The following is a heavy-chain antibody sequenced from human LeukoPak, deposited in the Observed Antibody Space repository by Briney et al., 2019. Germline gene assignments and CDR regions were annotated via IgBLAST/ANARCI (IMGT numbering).Heavy chain of an antibody. CDR1: GFTFSSYD. Sequence: GGSLRLSCAASGFTFSSYDMHWVRQATGKGLEWVSAIGTAGDTYYPGSVKGRFTISRDNSKNTLYLQMNSLRAEDTAVYYCARDSSSWYGYYYYYYMDVWGKGTTVTVSS. D-gene: IGHD6-13*01. CDR2: IGTAGDT. CDR3: ARDSSSWYGYYYYYYMDV. J-gene: IGHJ6*03. V-gene: IGHV3-13*01.